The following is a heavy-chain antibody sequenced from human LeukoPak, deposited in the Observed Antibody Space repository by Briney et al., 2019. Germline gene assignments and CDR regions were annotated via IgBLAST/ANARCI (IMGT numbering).Heavy chain of an antibody. Sequence: GGSLRLSCAASGFTFSTYGMHWVRQAPGKGLEWVAVIWYDGSNKYYADSVKGRFTISRDNSQNTLYLQMNSLTPEDTAVYYCARQGPPGQWYFDLWGRGGTLVTVSS. V-gene: IGHV3-33*01. CDR3: ARQGPPGQWYFDL. CDR2: IWYDGSNK. J-gene: IGHJ2*01. CDR1: GFTFSTYG.